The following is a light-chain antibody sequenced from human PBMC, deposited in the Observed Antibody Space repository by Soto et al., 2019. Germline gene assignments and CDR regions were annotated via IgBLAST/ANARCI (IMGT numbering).Light chain of an antibody. CDR1: QSVSSSY. J-gene: IGKJ2*01. CDR3: QQRSNWPPLYA. CDR2: GAS. V-gene: IGKV3D-20*02. Sequence: EIVLTQSPGTLSLSPGERATLSCRASQSVSSSYLAWYQQKPGQAPRLLIYGASSRATGIPDRFSGSGSGTDFTLTIDSLEPEDSAIYYCQQRSNWPPLYAFGQGTKLEIK.